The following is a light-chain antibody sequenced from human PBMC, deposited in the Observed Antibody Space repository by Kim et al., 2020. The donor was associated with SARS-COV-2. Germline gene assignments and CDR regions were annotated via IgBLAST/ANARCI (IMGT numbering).Light chain of an antibody. CDR2: AAS. CDR1: QSISTY. Sequence: DIQMTQSPSSLAASVGDRVTIACRASQSISTYLNWYQQKTGKAPKLLIYAASTLQSGVPSRFSGSGSGTDFTLTISSLQPEDFATYNCQQSHTTPLLTFGGGTKVVIK. CDR3: QQSHTTPLLT. V-gene: IGKV1-39*01. J-gene: IGKJ4*01.